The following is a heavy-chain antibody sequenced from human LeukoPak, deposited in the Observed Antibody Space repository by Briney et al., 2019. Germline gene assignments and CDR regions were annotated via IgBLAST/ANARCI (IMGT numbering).Heavy chain of an antibody. D-gene: IGHD3-3*01. Sequence: GESLTISCKGAGYKFTDYWIGWVRQMPGKGLEWMGIIYPDDSDTRYSPSLQGQVTISADKSISTAYLQWSSLKTSDNAVYYCARQSPLPQSGDYNFWSGYHKGSYYTHMDVWGKGTTVTVSS. CDR1: GYKFTDYW. CDR2: IYPDDSDT. CDR3: ARQSPLPQSGDYNFWSGYHKGSYYTHMDV. V-gene: IGHV5-51*01. J-gene: IGHJ6*03.